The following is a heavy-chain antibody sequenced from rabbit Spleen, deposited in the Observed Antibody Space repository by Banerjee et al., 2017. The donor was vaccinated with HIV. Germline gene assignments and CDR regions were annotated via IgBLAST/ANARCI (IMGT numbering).Heavy chain of an antibody. Sequence: QEQLVESGGGLVQPGASLALTCTASGFSFSSSYDMCWVRQAPGKGLEWIACIYTGNGKTYYASWAKGRFTISKTSSTTVTLQMTSLTAADTATYFCARALIYDDYRELNLWGPGTLVTVS. CDR1: GFSFSSSYD. CDR2: IYTGNGKT. J-gene: IGHJ4*01. V-gene: IGHV1S45*01. CDR3: ARALIYDDYRELNL. D-gene: IGHD2-1*01.